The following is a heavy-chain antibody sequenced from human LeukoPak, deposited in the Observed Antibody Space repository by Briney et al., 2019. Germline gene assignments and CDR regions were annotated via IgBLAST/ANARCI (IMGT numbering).Heavy chain of an antibody. J-gene: IGHJ4*02. CDR1: GFTFSSYE. V-gene: IGHV3-48*03. D-gene: IGHD3-22*01. CDR2: ISSSGSTI. Sequence: GSLRLSCAASGFTFSSYEMNWVRQAPGKGLEWVSYISSSGSTIYYADSVKGRFTISRDNSKNTLNLQMNSLRAEDTAVYYCAKDPTHYRVWDYYETIGLSYWGQGTLVTVSS. CDR3: AKDPTHYRVWDYYETIGLSY.